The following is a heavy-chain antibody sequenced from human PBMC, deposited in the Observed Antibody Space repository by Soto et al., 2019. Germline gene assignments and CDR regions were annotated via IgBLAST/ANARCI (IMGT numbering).Heavy chain of an antibody. CDR2: TDSTGSTT. D-gene: IGHD2-21*02. Sequence: GGSLRLSCSGSGVTFSSYEINWVRQAPGMGLEWVSYTDSTGSTTGYADSVRGRFTVSRDNAKNSLYLQMNSLRVEDTAVYYCAREKAHCGGDCYDYWGEGTLVTVSS. V-gene: IGHV3-48*03. J-gene: IGHJ4*02. CDR3: AREKAHCGGDCYDY. CDR1: GVTFSSYE.